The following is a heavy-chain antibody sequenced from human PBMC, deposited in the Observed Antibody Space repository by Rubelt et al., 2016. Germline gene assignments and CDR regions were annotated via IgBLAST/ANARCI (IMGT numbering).Heavy chain of an antibody. CDR3: ARQPTNYYYGMDV. CDR2: IYYSGST. V-gene: IGHV4-59*08. CDR1: GGSISSYY. J-gene: IGHJ6*02. D-gene: IGHD5-24*01. Sequence: QVQLQESGPGLVKPSETLSLTCTVSGGSISSYYWSWIRQPPGKGLEWIGYIYYSGSTNYNPSLKRRVTISVDTSKNQFSLKRSSVTAADTAVYYCARQPTNYYYGMDVWGQGTTVTVSS.